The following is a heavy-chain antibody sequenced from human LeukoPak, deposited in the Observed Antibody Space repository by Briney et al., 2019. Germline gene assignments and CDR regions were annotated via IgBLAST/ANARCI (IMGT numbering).Heavy chain of an antibody. D-gene: IGHD3-9*01. CDR3: ASGRYFENFDY. Sequence: LSCTVLGFTVSINSWSWTRQPPGKGREWMRHNYYSGSTNYNPSPKRRDTLSVDTSKNQLSLKLSSVAAADTAVYYCASGRYFENFDYWGQGTLVTVSS. J-gene: IGHJ4*02. V-gene: IGHV4-59*02. CDR1: GFTVSINS. CDR2: NYYSGST.